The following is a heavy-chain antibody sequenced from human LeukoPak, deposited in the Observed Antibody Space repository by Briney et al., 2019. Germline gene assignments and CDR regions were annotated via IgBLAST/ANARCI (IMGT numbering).Heavy chain of an antibody. CDR1: GGSFSGYY. J-gene: IGHJ3*01. V-gene: IGHV4-34*01. CDR3: ARGDASGYRAFDF. D-gene: IGHD3-10*01. Sequence: SETLSLTCAVYGGSFSGYYWSWIRQPPGKGLEWVGEINHSGSTNYNPSLKSRVTISVDTSKNQFSLKRGSVTAADTAVYYCARGDASGYRAFDFWGQGTMVTVSS. CDR2: INHSGST.